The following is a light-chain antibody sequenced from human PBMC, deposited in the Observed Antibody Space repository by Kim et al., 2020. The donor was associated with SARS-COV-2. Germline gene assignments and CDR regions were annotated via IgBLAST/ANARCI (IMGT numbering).Light chain of an antibody. V-gene: IGLV2-11*03. CDR2: VVT. J-gene: IGLJ3*02. CDR1: GSDVSAYNY. CDR3: VSNAGMYTWV. Sequence: GHSVTTACTATGSDVSAYNYISWYHRHPLKTPKLFIFVVTTRSAEVPDLFSGSKSGNTVSLSLSGLQGDNETEYFCVSNAGMYTWVFGGGTRRTVL.